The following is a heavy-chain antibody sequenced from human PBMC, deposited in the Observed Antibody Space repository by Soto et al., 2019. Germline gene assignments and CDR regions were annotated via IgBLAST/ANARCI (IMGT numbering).Heavy chain of an antibody. D-gene: IGHD2-15*01. J-gene: IGHJ5*02. Sequence: QITLKESGPALVRPTQALTLTCTFSGFSLTTSGVGVAWIRQPPGKALECLAFVYWDGDERFNPSLRNRLTLTKDTSKNRVVLTMTNMDPVDTGTYYCAHRGGCSAASCFSNYFDAWGQGALVTVSS. CDR1: GFSLTTSGVG. CDR2: VYWDGDE. V-gene: IGHV2-5*02. CDR3: AHRGGCSAASCFSNYFDA.